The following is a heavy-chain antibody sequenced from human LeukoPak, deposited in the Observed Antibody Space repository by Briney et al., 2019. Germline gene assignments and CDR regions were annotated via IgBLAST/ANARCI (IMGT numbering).Heavy chain of an antibody. Sequence: PGGSLRLSCAASGFTVSSNYMSWVRQAPGKGLEWVSVIYSGGSTYYADSVKGRFTISRDNSKNTLYLQMNSLRAEDTAVYYCARGGWVITRGYFDYWGQGTLVTVSS. CDR2: IYSGGST. J-gene: IGHJ4*02. CDR3: ARGGWVITRGYFDY. V-gene: IGHV3-53*01. D-gene: IGHD3-22*01. CDR1: GFTVSSNY.